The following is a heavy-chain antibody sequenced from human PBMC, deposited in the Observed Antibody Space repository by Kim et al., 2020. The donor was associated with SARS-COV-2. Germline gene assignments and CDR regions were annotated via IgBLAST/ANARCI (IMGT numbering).Heavy chain of an antibody. CDR2: ISYDGSNK. CDR3: ARAYKNLQLWGGLGVFDY. Sequence: GGSLRLSCAASGFTFSSYAMHWVRQAPGKGLEWVAVISYDGSNKYYADSVKGRFTISRDNSKNTLYLQMNSLRAEDTAVYYCARAYKNLQLWGGLGVFDYWGQGTLVTVSS. J-gene: IGHJ4*02. D-gene: IGHD5-18*01. V-gene: IGHV3-30*04. CDR1: GFTFSSYA.